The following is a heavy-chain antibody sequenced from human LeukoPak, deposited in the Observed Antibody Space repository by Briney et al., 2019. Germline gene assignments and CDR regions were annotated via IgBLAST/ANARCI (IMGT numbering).Heavy chain of an antibody. CDR1: GFTFSSYW. Sequence: GGSLRLSCAASGFTFSSYWMHWVRQAPGKGLVWVSRINSDGSSTSYADSVKGRFTVSRDNARNSLYLQMTSLRVEDTAVYHCAPGGDSTSGQWGQGTLVTVSS. D-gene: IGHD2/OR15-2a*01. J-gene: IGHJ4*02. CDR2: INSDGSST. CDR3: APGGDSTSGQ. V-gene: IGHV3-74*01.